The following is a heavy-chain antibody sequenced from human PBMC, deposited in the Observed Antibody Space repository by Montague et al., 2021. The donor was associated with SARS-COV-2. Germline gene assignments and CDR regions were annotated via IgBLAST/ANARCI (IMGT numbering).Heavy chain of an antibody. J-gene: IGHJ6*02. V-gene: IGHV4-34*01. CDR3: ARVPYRLLFVPRYYGMDV. CDR1: GGSLSGYY. D-gene: IGHD2-2*01. CDR2: ISHSGST. Sequence: SETLSLTCAVYGGSLSGYYWSWIRPPPGEGLEWIAEISHSGSTSYNPSLKSRVTISVDTSKNQFSLKLSSATAADTAVYYCARVPYRLLFVPRYYGMDVWGPGTTVTGSS.